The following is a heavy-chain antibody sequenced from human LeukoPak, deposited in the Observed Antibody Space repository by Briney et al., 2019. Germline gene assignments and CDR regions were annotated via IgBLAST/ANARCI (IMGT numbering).Heavy chain of an antibody. J-gene: IGHJ6*02. V-gene: IGHV3-23*01. Sequence: GGSLRLSCAASGFTFSSYAMSWVRQAPGKGLEWVSAISSSGGSTYYADSVKCRFTISIDNSKNTLYLQMNTLRAEDTAVYYSSSSSPYYGMDVWGQGNTVTVSS. D-gene: IGHD6-13*01. CDR3: SSSSPYYGMDV. CDR2: ISSSGGST. CDR1: GFTFSSYA.